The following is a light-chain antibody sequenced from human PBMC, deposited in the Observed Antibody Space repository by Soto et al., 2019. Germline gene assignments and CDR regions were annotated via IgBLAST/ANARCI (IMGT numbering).Light chain of an antibody. CDR1: QYVGTR. V-gene: IGKV3-11*01. J-gene: IGKJ1*01. Sequence: IVLTQSPASLSLSPGEIATLSCSASQYVGTRLAWYQHKPGQAPRLLIYYTSNRATGIPARFSGSGSGTDFTLTISSLEPEDFAVYYCQQSTDRPPWTFGQGTKVDIK. CDR2: YTS. CDR3: QQSTDRPPWT.